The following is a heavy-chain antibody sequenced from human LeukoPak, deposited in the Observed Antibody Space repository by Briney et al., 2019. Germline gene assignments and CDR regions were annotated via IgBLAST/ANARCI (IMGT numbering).Heavy chain of an antibody. CDR2: ISNNSRYI. CDR1: GFIFSSYA. D-gene: IGHD5-12*01. J-gene: IGHJ3*02. V-gene: IGHV3-21*01. Sequence: GGSLRLSCAASGFIFSSYAMNWVRRAPGKGLEWVSSISNNSRYIYYADSVKGRFTISRDNAENSVYLQMSSLRVEDTAVYYCASGGGPDIVASFPLDIWGQGTMVTVSS. CDR3: ASGGGPDIVASFPLDI.